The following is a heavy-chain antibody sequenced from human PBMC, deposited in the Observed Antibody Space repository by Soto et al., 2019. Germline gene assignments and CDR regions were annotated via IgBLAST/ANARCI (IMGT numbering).Heavy chain of an antibody. D-gene: IGHD6-13*01. CDR3: ARGSSSWSRWFDP. CDR2: MHYSGST. J-gene: IGHJ5*02. Sequence: SETLSLTCTVSGGSVTSTSYYWSWIRQPPGKGLEWIGYMHYSGSTNYNPSLKSRVTISVDTSKNQFSLKLRSDDTAVYYCARGSSSWSRWFDPWGQGTLVTVSS. V-gene: IGHV4-61*01. CDR1: GGSVTSTSYY.